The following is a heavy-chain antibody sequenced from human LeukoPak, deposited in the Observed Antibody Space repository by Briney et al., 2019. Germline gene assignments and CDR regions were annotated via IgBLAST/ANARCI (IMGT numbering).Heavy chain of an antibody. CDR1: GFTFSSYW. V-gene: IGHV3-74*01. Sequence: GGSLRLSCAASGFTFSSYWMHWVRHVPGKGLVWVSRINSDGSSTSYADSVKGRFTISRDNAKNTLYLQMNSLRAEDTAVYYCARDMFDWLFEDLEIGVYFDYWGQGTLVTVSS. CDR3: ARDMFDWLFEDLEIGVYFDY. D-gene: IGHD3-9*01. J-gene: IGHJ4*02. CDR2: INSDGSST.